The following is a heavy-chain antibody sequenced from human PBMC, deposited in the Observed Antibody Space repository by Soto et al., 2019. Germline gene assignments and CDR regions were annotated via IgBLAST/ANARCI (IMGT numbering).Heavy chain of an antibody. Sequence: EVQLLESGGDLVQPGGSLRLSCAASGFTFSSNSMTWVRQAPGKGLEWVAGISSGGDNTWHADSVKGRFTISRDNSKNTMYLQMNSLRVDDTAVYYCLKWDGFGEYWGQGSLVTVSS. V-gene: IGHV3-23*01. D-gene: IGHD3-10*01. CDR3: LKWDGFGEY. CDR2: ISSGGDNT. J-gene: IGHJ4*02. CDR1: GFTFSSNS.